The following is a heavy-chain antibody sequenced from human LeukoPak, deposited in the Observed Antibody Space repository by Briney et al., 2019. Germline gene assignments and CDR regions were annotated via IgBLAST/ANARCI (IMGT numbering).Heavy chain of an antibody. V-gene: IGHV1-8*02. D-gene: IGHD2-8*01. J-gene: IGHJ5*02. CDR1: GGTFSSYA. CDR2: MNPNSGNT. Sequence: ASVKVSCKASGGTFSSYAISWVRQATGQGLEWMGWMNPNSGNTGYAQKFQGRVTMTRNTSISTAYMELSSLRSEDTAVYYCVRGRGEVGLMVYAIRGNWFDPWGQGTPVTVSS. CDR3: VRGRGEVGLMVYAIRGNWFDP.